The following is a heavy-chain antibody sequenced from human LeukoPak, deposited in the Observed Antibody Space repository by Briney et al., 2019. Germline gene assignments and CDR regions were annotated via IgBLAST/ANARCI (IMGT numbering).Heavy chain of an antibody. CDR1: GFTFSRYW. CDR3: ARAPSEVGGYYPEYFRH. D-gene: IGHD3-22*01. J-gene: IGHJ1*01. Sequence: GGSLRLSCEASGFTFSRYWVHWVRQAPGKGLVWVSRIKSDGKTNYADSVKGRFTISRDNAKNTVSLQMDSLRAEDTGVYYCARAPSEVGGYYPEYFRHWGQGTLVTVSS. V-gene: IGHV3-74*01. CDR2: IKSDGKT.